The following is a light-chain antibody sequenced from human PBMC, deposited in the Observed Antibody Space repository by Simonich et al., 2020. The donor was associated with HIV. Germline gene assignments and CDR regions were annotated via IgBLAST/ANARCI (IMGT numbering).Light chain of an antibody. CDR3: QAWDSSTWV. Sequence: SYELTQPPSVSVSPGQTASITCSGDKLGDKYACWYQQKPGQSPVLVIYQDSKRPSGIPESFSGSNSGNTATLTISGTQAMDEADYDCQAWDSSTWVFGGGTKLTVL. V-gene: IGLV3-1*01. J-gene: IGLJ3*02. CDR2: QDS. CDR1: KLGDKY.